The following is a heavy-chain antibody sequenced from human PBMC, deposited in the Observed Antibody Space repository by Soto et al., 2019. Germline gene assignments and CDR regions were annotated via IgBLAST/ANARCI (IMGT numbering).Heavy chain of an antibody. J-gene: IGHJ6*02. Sequence: LGESLKISCKGSGYSFAGYWITWVRQMPGKGLEWMGRIDPSDSYTNYSPSFQGHVTISADKSISTAYLQWSSLKASDTAMYYCARRSSNYYYYGMDVWGQGTTVTVSS. D-gene: IGHD4-4*01. CDR3: ARRSSNYYYYGMDV. CDR2: IDPSDSYT. CDR1: GYSFAGYW. V-gene: IGHV5-10-1*01.